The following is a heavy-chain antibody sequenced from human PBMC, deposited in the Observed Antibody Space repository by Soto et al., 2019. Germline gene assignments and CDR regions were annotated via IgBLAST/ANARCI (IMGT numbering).Heavy chain of an antibody. CDR2: INHSGST. CDR1: GYSISSGYY. V-gene: IGHV4-34*01. CDR3: ARGVGRGYSYGLNVYYYYYGMDV. J-gene: IGHJ6*02. Sequence: SETLSLTCAVSGYSISSGYYWSWIRQPPGKGLEWIGEINHSGSTNYNPSLKSRVTISVDTSKNQFSLKLSSVTAADTAVYYCARGVGRGYSYGLNVYYYYYGMDVWGQGTTVTVSS. D-gene: IGHD5-18*01.